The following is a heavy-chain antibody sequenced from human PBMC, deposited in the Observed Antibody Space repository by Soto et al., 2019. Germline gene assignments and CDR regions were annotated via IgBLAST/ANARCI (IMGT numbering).Heavy chain of an antibody. D-gene: IGHD4-4*01. V-gene: IGHV4-31*03. CDR2: IYYSGST. CDR3: ARAEGTVTDEYYFDY. CDR1: GGSISSGGYY. Sequence: SETLSLTCTVSGGSISSGGYYWSWIRQHPGKGLEWIGYIYYSGSTYYNPSLKSRVTISVDTSKNQFSLKLSSVTAADTAVYYCARAEGTVTDEYYFDYWGQGTLVTVSS. J-gene: IGHJ4*02.